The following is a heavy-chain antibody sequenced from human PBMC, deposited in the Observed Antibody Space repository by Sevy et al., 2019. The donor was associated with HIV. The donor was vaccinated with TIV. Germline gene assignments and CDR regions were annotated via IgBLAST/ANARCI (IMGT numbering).Heavy chain of an antibody. CDR3: ARESYDFWTGPVDYDYGMDV. D-gene: IGHD3-3*01. CDR1: GYSLSYSGYY. Sequence: ASVKVSCKASGYSLSYSGYYVHWVRQAPGQGLEWMGWINPKSGATKYVQKFQGRVTMTRDTSVSTANMELTRLTSDDTAVYYCARESYDFWTGPVDYDYGMDVWGQGPTVTVSS. CDR2: INPKSGAT. J-gene: IGHJ6*02. V-gene: IGHV1-2*02.